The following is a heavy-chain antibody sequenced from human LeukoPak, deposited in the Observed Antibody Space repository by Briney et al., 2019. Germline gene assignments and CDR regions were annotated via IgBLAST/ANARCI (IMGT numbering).Heavy chain of an antibody. J-gene: IGHJ5*02. V-gene: IGHV4-4*07. D-gene: IGHD3-22*01. CDR1: GGSISSYY. Sequence: PSETLSLTCTVSGGSISSYYWSWIRQPAGKGLEWIGRIYTSGSTSYNPSLKSRVTISADTSKNQFSLKLSSVTAADTAVYYCAGLGASGNGYLSWFDPWGQGTLVTVSS. CDR2: IYTSGST. CDR3: AGLGASGNGYLSWFDP.